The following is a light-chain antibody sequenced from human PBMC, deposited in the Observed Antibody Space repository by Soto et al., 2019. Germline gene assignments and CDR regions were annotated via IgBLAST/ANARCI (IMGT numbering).Light chain of an antibody. CDR1: QSLNSNS. CDR2: NAY. Sequence: IVLTQSPGTLSVSPGERATLSCRSSQSLNSNSLAWYQQKPGQAPRLLIYNAYNRASGIPDRFSGSGSGTDFTLTISRLEPEDFVVYHCQQYDGSPRTFGQGTKV. V-gene: IGKV3-20*01. J-gene: IGKJ1*01. CDR3: QQYDGSPRT.